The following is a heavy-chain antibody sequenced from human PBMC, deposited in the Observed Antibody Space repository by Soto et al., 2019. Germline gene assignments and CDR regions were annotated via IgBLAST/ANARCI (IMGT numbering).Heavy chain of an antibody. CDR3: AASTPRGGSCSPS. J-gene: IGHJ4*02. D-gene: IGHD6-19*01. Sequence: QMQLVQSGPEVKKPGTSVKVSCKASGFTFTSSAVQWVRQARGQRLEWIGWIVVGSGNTNYAQKFQERVTITRDMSTSTAYMELSSLRSEDTAVYYCAASTPRGGSCSPSWGQGTLVTVSS. CDR1: GFTFTSSA. V-gene: IGHV1-58*01. CDR2: IVVGSGNT.